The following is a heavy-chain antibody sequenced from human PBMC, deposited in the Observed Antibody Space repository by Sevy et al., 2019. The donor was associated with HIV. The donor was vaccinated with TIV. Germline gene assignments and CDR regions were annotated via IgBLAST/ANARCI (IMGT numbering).Heavy chain of an antibody. CDR3: ASPVVWEQNKRRGGHAGFDI. CDR1: GYTFTSYG. CDR2: ISAYNGNT. V-gene: IGHV1-18*04. Sequence: ASVKVSCKASGYTFTSYGISWVRQAPGQGLEWMGWISAYNGNTNYAQKLQGRVTMTTDTSTSTAYMELRSLRSDDTAVYYCASPVVWEQNKRRGGHAGFDIWGQGTMVTVSS. J-gene: IGHJ3*02. D-gene: IGHD1-26*01.